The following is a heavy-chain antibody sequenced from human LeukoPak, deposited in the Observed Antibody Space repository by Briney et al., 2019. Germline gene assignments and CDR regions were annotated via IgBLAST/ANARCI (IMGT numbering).Heavy chain of an antibody. CDR3: ARLAEGYSGSPTSYFDY. V-gene: IGHV4-39*01. CDR1: GGSISSSSYY. D-gene: IGHD1-26*01. Sequence: SETLSLTCTVSGGSISSSSYYWGWIRQPPGKGLEWIGSIYYSGSTYYNPSLKSRVTISVDTPKNQFSLKLSSVTAADTAVYYCARLAEGYSGSPTSYFDYWGQGTLVTVSS. J-gene: IGHJ4*02. CDR2: IYYSGST.